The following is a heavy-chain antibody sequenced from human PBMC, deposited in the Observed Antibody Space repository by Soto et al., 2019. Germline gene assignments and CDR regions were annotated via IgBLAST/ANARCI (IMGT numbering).Heavy chain of an antibody. CDR2: SSAYTGNT. V-gene: IGHV1-18*04. CDR3: AKGPSQGAVDWFDP. CDR1: GYTFTNYG. Sequence: QVQLVQSGAEVKNPGASVKVSCKAFGYTFTNYGVSWLRQAPGQGLEWMGWSSAYTGNTNYAQKFQDRVTMTTDTSTTTAYMELRSLRSDDTAVYYCAKGPSQGAVDWFDPWGQGTVVTVSS. J-gene: IGHJ5*02.